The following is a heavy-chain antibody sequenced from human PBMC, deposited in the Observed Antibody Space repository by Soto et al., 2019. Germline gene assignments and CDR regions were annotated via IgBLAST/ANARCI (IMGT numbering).Heavy chain of an antibody. J-gene: IGHJ3*02. V-gene: IGHV3-33*01. Sequence: GGSLRLSCAASGFTFSSYGMQWVRQAPGKGLEWVAVIWYDGSNKYYADSVKGRFTISRDNSKNTLYLQMNSLRAEDTAVYYCARRWGYDAFDIWGQGTMVTVSS. D-gene: IGHD3-16*01. CDR1: GFTFSSYG. CDR2: IWYDGSNK. CDR3: ARRWGYDAFDI.